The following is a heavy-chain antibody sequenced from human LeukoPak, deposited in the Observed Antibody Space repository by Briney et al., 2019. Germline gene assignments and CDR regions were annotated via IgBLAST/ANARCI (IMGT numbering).Heavy chain of an antibody. J-gene: IGHJ6*02. CDR2: ISAYNGNT. V-gene: IGHV1-18*01. Sequence: ASVKVSCKASGYTFTSYGISWVRQAPGQGLEWMGWISAYNGNTNYAQKLQGRVTMTTDTSTSTAYMELRSLRSDDTAVYYCARDVAHCSSTSCYVRSVFAAASYYYYYYGMDVWGQGTTVTVSS. D-gene: IGHD2-2*01. CDR3: ARDVAHCSSTSCYVRSVFAAASYYYYYYGMDV. CDR1: GYTFTSYG.